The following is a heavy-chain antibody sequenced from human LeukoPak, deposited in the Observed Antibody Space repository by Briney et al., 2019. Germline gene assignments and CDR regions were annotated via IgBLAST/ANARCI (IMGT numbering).Heavy chain of an antibody. CDR2: VSGTGGAT. V-gene: IGHV3-23*01. D-gene: IGHD1-1*01. CDR3: VKDPRDTYGTNWFDS. CDR1: GFSFGNYA. Sequence: GGSLRLSCVGSGFSFGNYAMSWVRQAPGKGPEWVSQVSGTGGATWYTSSARDRFSISRDNSENTLYLQMTSLRAEDTAIYYCVKDPRDTYGTNWFDSWGQGTRVTVSS. J-gene: IGHJ5*01.